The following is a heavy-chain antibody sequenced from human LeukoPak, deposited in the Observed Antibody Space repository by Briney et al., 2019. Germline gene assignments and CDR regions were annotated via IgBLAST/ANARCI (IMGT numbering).Heavy chain of an antibody. J-gene: IGHJ4*02. CDR1: GFTFSTYW. Sequence: GGSLRLSCAASGFTFSTYWMHWVRQAPGKGLEWISYISSSGNNIYYADSVKGRFTISRDNAKNSLYLEMNSLRAEDTAIYYCARDSGLNPFDYWGQGTLVSVSS. D-gene: IGHD1-26*01. CDR3: ARDSGLNPFDY. V-gene: IGHV3-48*03. CDR2: ISSSGNNI.